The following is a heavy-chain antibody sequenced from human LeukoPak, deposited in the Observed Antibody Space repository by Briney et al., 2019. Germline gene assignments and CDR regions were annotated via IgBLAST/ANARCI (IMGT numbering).Heavy chain of an antibody. J-gene: IGHJ4*02. Sequence: PGGSLRLSCAASGFTFSSYAMSWVRQAPGKGLEWVSAISGSGGSTYYADSVKGRFTISRDNSKNTLYLQMNSLRAEDTAVYYCAKDLWDTIFGVVINPYYFDYWGQGTLVTVSS. V-gene: IGHV3-23*01. CDR1: GFTFSSYA. CDR3: AKDLWDTIFGVVINPYYFDY. D-gene: IGHD3-3*01. CDR2: ISGSGGST.